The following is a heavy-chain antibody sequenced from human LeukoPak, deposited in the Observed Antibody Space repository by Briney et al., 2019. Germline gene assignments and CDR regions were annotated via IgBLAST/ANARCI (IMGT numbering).Heavy chain of an antibody. V-gene: IGHV1-2*02. CDR3: ARVADGYYFDY. Sequence: ASVKVSCKASGYTFTGYYMHWVRQAPGQGLEWMGWINPNSGDTNYAQKFQGRVTLTSDTSISTAYMELTRLTSGDTAVYHCARVADGYYFDYWGQGTLVTVSS. D-gene: IGHD6-25*01. CDR2: INPNSGDT. CDR1: GYTFTGYY. J-gene: IGHJ4*02.